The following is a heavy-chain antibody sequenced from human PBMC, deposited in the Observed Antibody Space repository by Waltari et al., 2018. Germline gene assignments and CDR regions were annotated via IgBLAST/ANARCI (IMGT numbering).Heavy chain of an antibody. Sequence: EVQLVESGGGLVQPGGSLRLSGTASGFIFRTYAIDCVRQAPGKGPEWVSYISSENTIYYADSVEGRFTISRDNAKNSLYLQMNSLRVEDTAVYYCANLFGSSWSSDYWGQGTLVTVSS. CDR1: GFIFRTYA. CDR2: ISSENTI. J-gene: IGHJ4*02. D-gene: IGHD6-13*01. CDR3: ANLFGSSWSSDY. V-gene: IGHV3-48*01.